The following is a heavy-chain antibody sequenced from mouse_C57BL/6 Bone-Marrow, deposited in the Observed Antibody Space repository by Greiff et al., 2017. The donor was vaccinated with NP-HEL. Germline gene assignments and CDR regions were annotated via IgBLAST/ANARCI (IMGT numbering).Heavy chain of an antibody. CDR2: IYPGDGDT. Sequence: QVQLQQSGAELVKPGASVKLSCKASGYEFSNYWMNWVKQRPGQGLEWIGQIYPGDGDTNYNGKFKDKATLTVDKSSSTAYMQLSRLTSEDSAVYFCAKGAYWGQGTLVTVSA. J-gene: IGHJ3*01. CDR3: AKGAY. V-gene: IGHV1-80*01. CDR1: GYEFSNYW.